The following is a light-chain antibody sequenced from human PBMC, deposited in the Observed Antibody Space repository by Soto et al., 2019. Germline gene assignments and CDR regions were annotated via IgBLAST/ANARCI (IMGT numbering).Light chain of an antibody. CDR1: QTVSSAR. V-gene: IGKV3-20*01. CDR2: GAS. CDR3: HQYGSSPWT. J-gene: IGKJ1*01. Sequence: EIVLTHSPGTLSLSPSQRSTLSFSSSQTVSSARLAWFQQKPGQAPRLLIYGASSRAPGIPDRFSGSGSETDFTLTITRLESEDFAVYSCHQYGSSPWTFGQGTKVDIK.